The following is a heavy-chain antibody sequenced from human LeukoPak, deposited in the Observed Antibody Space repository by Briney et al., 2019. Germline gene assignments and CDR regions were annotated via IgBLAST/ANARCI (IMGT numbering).Heavy chain of an antibody. D-gene: IGHD4-17*01. J-gene: IGHJ5*02. CDR3: ARDVHGDYGSGWFDP. Sequence: SVKVSCKTSGGTFNNSAISWVRQAPGQRLEWLGGIMPLFGTAGYAQKFQGRVTITKDQSTRTVYLELTSLTSDDTAVYYCARDVHGDYGSGWFDPWGQGTLVSVSS. CDR1: GGTFNNSA. V-gene: IGHV1-69*05. CDR2: IMPLFGTA.